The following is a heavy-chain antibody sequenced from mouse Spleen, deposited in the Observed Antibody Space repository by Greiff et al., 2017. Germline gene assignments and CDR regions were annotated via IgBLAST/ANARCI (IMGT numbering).Heavy chain of an antibody. Sequence: EVQLQQSGPELVKPGASVKISCKASGYSFTGYYMNWVKQSPEKSLEWIGEINPSTGGTTYNQKFKAKATLTVDKSSSTAYMQLKSLTSEDSAVYYCARVYYYGSTYAMDYWGQGTSVTVSS. CDR1: GYSFTGYY. CDR3: ARVYYYGSTYAMDY. D-gene: IGHD1-1*01. J-gene: IGHJ4*01. CDR2: INPSTGGT. V-gene: IGHV1-42*01.